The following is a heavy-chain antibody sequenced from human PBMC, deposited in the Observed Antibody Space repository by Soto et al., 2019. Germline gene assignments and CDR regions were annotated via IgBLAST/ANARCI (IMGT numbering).Heavy chain of an antibody. Sequence: GVSVKGDWKSSVGAFSGYAVSWGRQAPGQGLEWMGGIIPIFGTANYAQKFQGRVTITADESTSTAYMELSSLRSEDTAVYYCAREDLDSSALWGQGTLVTVSS. CDR1: VGAFSGYA. V-gene: IGHV1-69*13. D-gene: IGHD3-22*01. CDR2: IIPIFGTA. CDR3: AREDLDSSAL. J-gene: IGHJ4*02.